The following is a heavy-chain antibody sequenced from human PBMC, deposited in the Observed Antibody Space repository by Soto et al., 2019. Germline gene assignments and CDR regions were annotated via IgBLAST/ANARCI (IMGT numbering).Heavy chain of an antibody. D-gene: IGHD2-15*01. V-gene: IGHV3-74*01. J-gene: IGHJ4*02. Sequence: GGSVRRSCAASWFTFRNYLMHWVRQVPGEGLVWFSRVNSEGSVTRYADAARGRFTISRDNAKKTVYLQMKSLRPEDTAVYYCVTEPRDIVVLEGATAAFHSWGQGDLVTVSP. CDR3: VTEPRDIVVLEGATAAFHS. CDR1: WFTFRNYL. CDR2: VNSEGSVT.